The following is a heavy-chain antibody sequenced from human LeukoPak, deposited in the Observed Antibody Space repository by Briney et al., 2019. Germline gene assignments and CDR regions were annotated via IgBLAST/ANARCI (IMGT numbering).Heavy chain of an antibody. V-gene: IGHV3-64D*06. Sequence: GGSLRLSCSASGFTFSIYAMHWVRQAPGKGLEYVSAISSNGGSTYYADSVKGRFTISRDNSKNTLYLQMSSLRAEDTAVYYCVKNTPYYYGSGADMDYWGQGTLVTVSS. CDR3: VKNTPYYYGSGADMDY. D-gene: IGHD3-10*01. CDR1: GFTFSIYA. J-gene: IGHJ4*02. CDR2: ISSNGGST.